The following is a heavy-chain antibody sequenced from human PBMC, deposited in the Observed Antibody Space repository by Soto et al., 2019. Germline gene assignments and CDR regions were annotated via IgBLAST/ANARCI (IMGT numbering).Heavy chain of an antibody. CDR1: GFTFSSYS. CDR2: ISSSSSYI. J-gene: IGHJ4*02. Sequence: GGSLRLSCAASGFTFSSYSMNWVRQAPGKGLEWVSSISSSSSYIYYADSVKGRFTISRDNAKNSLYLQMNSLRAEDKAVYYCASHQRPNWGFFVFDYWGQGTLVTVSS. CDR3: ASHQRPNWGFFVFDY. D-gene: IGHD7-27*01. V-gene: IGHV3-21*01.